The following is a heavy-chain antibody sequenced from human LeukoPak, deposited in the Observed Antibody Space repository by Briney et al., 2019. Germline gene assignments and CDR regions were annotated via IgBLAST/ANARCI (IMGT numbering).Heavy chain of an antibody. CDR2: IIPIFSTA. D-gene: IGHD2-2*01. V-gene: IGHV1-69*05. CDR1: GGTFSSYA. CDR3: ASQSRFPRYYYYYMDV. J-gene: IGHJ6*03. Sequence: SVKVSCKASGGTFSSYAISWVRQAPGQGLEWMGGIIPIFSTANYAQKFQGRATITTDESTSTAYMELSSLRSEDTAVYYCASQSRFPRYYYYYMDVWGKGTTVTVSS.